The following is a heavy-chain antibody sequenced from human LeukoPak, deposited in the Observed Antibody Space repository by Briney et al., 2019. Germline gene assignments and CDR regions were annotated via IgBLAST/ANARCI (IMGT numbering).Heavy chain of an antibody. D-gene: IGHD2-8*01. J-gene: IGHJ6*03. Sequence: GGSLRLSCTASGFTFGDYAMSWVRQAPGKGLEWVSAISGSGGSTYYADSVKGRFTISRDNSKNTLYLQMNSLRAEGTAVYYCARCLLYLWNRNFYYYMDVWGKGTTVTVSS. V-gene: IGHV3-23*01. CDR2: ISGSGGST. CDR1: GFTFGDYA. CDR3: ARCLLYLWNRNFYYYMDV.